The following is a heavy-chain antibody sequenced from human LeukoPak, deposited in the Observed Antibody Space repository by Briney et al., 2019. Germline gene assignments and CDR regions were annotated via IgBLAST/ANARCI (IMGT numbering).Heavy chain of an antibody. V-gene: IGHV3-74*01. CDR1: GFTFSKYW. J-gene: IGHJ4*02. CDR3: GRGGAGLADY. CDR2: INPEETTI. Sequence: GGSLRLSCTVSGFTFSKYWMHWVRQAPGKGLVWVSRINPEETTINYADSVKGRFTISRDNVQSTLYLQMDSLRPEDSALYYCGRGGAGLADYWGPGTLVTVSS. D-gene: IGHD1-26*01.